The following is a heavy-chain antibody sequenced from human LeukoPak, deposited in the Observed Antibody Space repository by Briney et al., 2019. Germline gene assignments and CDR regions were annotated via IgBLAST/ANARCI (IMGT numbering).Heavy chain of an antibody. CDR1: GFTFSSYW. CDR3: ARGAGIWLGDY. D-gene: IGHD3-10*01. J-gene: IGHJ4*02. Sequence: GGSLRLSCAASGFTFSSYWMHWVRQAPGKGLVWVSRINSDGSSTTYADSVKGRFTISRDNAENTLYLQMNSLRAEDTAVYYCARGAGIWLGDYWGQGTLVTVSS. CDR2: INSDGSST. V-gene: IGHV3-74*01.